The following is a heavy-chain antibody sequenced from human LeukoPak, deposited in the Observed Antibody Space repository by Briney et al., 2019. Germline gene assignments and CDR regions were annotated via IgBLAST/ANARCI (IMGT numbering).Heavy chain of an antibody. CDR3: ARLSGWPAYYMDV. Sequence: SETLSLTCTVSGGSISSYYWSWIRQPPGKGLEWIGYIYYSGSTNYNPSLKSRVTISVDTSKNQFSLKLSSVTAADTAVYYCARLSGWPAYYMDVWGKGTTVTVPS. CDR2: IYYSGST. D-gene: IGHD6-19*01. V-gene: IGHV4-59*08. J-gene: IGHJ6*03. CDR1: GGSISSYY.